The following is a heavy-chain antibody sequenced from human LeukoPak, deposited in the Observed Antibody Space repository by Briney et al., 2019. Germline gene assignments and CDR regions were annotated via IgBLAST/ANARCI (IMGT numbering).Heavy chain of an antibody. CDR1: GFTFSSYA. V-gene: IGHV3-23*01. Sequence: GGSLRLACAASGFTFSSYAMSWVRQAPGKGLEWVSAISGSGGSTYYADSVKGRFTISRDNSKNTLYLQMNSLRAEDTAVYYCAKGQLWAYYFDYWGQGTLVTVSS. CDR2: ISGSGGST. D-gene: IGHD5-18*01. J-gene: IGHJ4*02. CDR3: AKGQLWAYYFDY.